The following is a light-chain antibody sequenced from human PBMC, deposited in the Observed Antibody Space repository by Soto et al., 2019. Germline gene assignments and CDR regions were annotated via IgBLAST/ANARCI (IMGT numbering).Light chain of an antibody. Sequence: DIQMTQSPSSLSASIGDRVTITCRASQSISSYLNWYQHRPGKAPKLLIYAASSLQPGVPSRFSGSGSGTDFTLTISSRQPEDFATYYCQQSYSTRLTFGGGTKVEIK. CDR3: QQSYSTRLT. V-gene: IGKV1-39*01. J-gene: IGKJ4*01. CDR1: QSISSY. CDR2: AAS.